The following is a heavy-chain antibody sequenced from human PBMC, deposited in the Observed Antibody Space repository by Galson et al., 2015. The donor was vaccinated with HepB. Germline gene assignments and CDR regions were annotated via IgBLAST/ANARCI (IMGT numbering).Heavy chain of an antibody. CDR2: INQDGSET. D-gene: IGHD5-24*01. J-gene: IGHJ4*02. CDR1: GFTFSTYW. V-gene: IGHV3-7*01. Sequence: SLRLSCAASGFTFSTYWMSWVRQAPGKGLEWVANINQDGSETYYLDSVRGRFTMSRDNAKNSLYLQMNSLRAEDTAVYYCARDRHYRWLGMASFDYWGQGTLVTVSS. CDR3: ARDRHYRWLGMASFDY.